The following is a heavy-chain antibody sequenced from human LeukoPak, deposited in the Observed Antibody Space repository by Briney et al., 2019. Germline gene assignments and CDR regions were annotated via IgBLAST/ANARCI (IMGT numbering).Heavy chain of an antibody. CDR1: GFTFDDYA. CDR3: AKEAAAGTSYAFDI. V-gene: IGHV3-9*01. CDR2: ISWNSGSI. D-gene: IGHD6-13*01. Sequence: GGSLRLSCAASGFTFDDYAMHWVRQAPGKGLEWVSGISWNSGSIGYADSVKGRFTISRDNAKNSLYLQMNSLRAEDTALYYCAKEAAAGTSYAFDIWGQGTMVTVSS. J-gene: IGHJ3*02.